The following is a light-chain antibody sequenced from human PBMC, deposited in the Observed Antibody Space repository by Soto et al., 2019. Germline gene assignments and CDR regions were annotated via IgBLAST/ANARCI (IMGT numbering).Light chain of an antibody. CDR2: DVS. V-gene: IGLV2-11*01. Sequence: QSALTQPRSVSESPGQSVTTSCTGTSSNVGGYNYVSWYQHHPGKAPKLMIFDVSKRPSGVPDRFSGSKSGNTASLTISGLQAEDEADYYCCSYAGGYAWVFGGGTKLTVL. CDR3: CSYAGGYAWV. CDR1: SSNVGGYNY. J-gene: IGLJ3*02.